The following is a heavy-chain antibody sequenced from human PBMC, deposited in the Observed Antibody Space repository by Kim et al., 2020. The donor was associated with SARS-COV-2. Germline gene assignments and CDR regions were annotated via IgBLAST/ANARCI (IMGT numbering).Heavy chain of an antibody. CDR1: GFTFSSYA. V-gene: IGHV3-30*04. Sequence: GGSLRLSCAASGFTFSSYAMHWVRQAPGKGLEWVAVISYDGSNKYYADSVKGRFTISRDNAKNTLYLQMNSLRAEDTAVYYCARERGRGIAAAGEIDYW. J-gene: IGHJ4*01. D-gene: IGHD6-13*01. CDR3: ARERGRGIAAAGEIDY. CDR2: ISYDGSNK.